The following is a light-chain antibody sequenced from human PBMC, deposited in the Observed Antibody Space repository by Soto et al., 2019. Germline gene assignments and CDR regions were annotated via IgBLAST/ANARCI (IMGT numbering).Light chain of an antibody. Sequence: DIQLTQSPSFLSASVVDRVTITCRASQGISSDLAWYQQNPGKAPKLLIYAASTLQTGVPSRFSGSGSGTEFTLTISSLQPEDFATYYCQQHNSYPPYTFGQGTKLEIK. V-gene: IGKV1-9*01. CDR3: QQHNSYPPYT. CDR1: QGISSD. CDR2: AAS. J-gene: IGKJ2*01.